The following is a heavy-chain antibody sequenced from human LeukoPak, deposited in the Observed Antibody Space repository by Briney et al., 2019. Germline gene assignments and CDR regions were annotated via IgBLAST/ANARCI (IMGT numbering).Heavy chain of an antibody. CDR1: GGSIRSGDYD. CDR2: IYYSGST. J-gene: IGHJ4*02. V-gene: IGHV4-30-4*08. Sequence: SETLSLTGTFSGGSIRSGDYDWSWIRQPPGKGLEWIGYIYYSGSTYYNPSLKRRVTLSVDTSKSQFSLKLSSVTAADTAVYYCARDENWGSLGYWGQGTLVTVSS. D-gene: IGHD7-27*01. CDR3: ARDENWGSLGY.